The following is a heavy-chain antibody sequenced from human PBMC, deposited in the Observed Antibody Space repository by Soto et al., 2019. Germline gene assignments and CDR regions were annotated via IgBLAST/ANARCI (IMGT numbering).Heavy chain of an antibody. J-gene: IGHJ5*02. Sequence: SETLSLTCAVYGGSFSGYYWSWIRQPPGKGLEWIGEINHSGSTNYNPSLKSRVTISVDTSKNQFSLKLSSVTAAETDVYYCARNYYHSSGRSRGRLDHWGQGTLVTVSS. CDR1: GGSFSGYY. D-gene: IGHD3-22*01. CDR2: INHSGST. V-gene: IGHV4-34*01. CDR3: ARNYYHSSGRSRGRLDH.